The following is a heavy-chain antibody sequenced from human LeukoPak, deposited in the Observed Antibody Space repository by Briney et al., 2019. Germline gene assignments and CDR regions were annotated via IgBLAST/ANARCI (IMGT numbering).Heavy chain of an antibody. CDR1: GYTFTSYG. CDR2: ISAYNGNT. V-gene: IGHV1-18*03. CDR3: ARDLVYVWGSYDDGDWFDP. J-gene: IGHJ5*02. Sequence: ASVKVSCKASGYTFTSYGISWVRQAPGQGLEWMGWISAYNGNTNYAQKLQGRVTMTTDTSTSTAYMELRSLRSDDMAVYYCARDLVYVWGSYDDGDWFDPWGQGTLVTVSS. D-gene: IGHD3-16*01.